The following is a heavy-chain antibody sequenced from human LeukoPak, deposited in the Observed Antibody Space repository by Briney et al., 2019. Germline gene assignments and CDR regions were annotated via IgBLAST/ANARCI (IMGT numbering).Heavy chain of an antibody. J-gene: IGHJ6*03. CDR2: IYTSGST. CDR1: GGSISSYY. V-gene: IGHV4-4*07. D-gene: IGHD3-22*01. Sequence: SETLSLTCTVSGGSISSYYWSWIRQPAGKGLEWIGRIYTSGSTNYNPSLKSRVTMSVDTSKNQFSLKLSSVTAADTAVYYCARLKYYDSTGYSPAYYMDVWGKGITVTVSS. CDR3: ARLKYYDSTGYSPAYYMDV.